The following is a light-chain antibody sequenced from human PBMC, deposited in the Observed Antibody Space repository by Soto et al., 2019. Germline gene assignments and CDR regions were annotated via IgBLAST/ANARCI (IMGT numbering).Light chain of an antibody. CDR3: ASWDGSLSGHV. Sequence: QSVLTQPPSASGSPGQSVTISCTGTSSDVGGYNYVSWYQQHPGKAPKLIISEVSKRPSGVPDRFSGSKSGTSASLAISGLRSEDEADYYCASWDGSLSGHVFGTGTKVTVL. CDR1: SSDVGGYNY. CDR2: EVS. J-gene: IGLJ1*01. V-gene: IGLV2-8*01.